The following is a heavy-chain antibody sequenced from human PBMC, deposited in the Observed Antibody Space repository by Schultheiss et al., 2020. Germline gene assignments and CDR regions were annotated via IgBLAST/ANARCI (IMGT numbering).Heavy chain of an antibody. V-gene: IGHV1-8*02. D-gene: IGHD1-26*01. Sequence: ASVKVSCKASGGTFSSYAINWVRQATGQGLEWMGWMNPNSGNTGYAQKFQGRVTMTRNTSISTAYMELSSLRSEDTAVYYCARGIVSYSGSYRHPNSDYWGQGTLVTVSS. CDR2: MNPNSGNT. CDR3: ARGIVSYSGSYRHPNSDY. CDR1: GGTFSSYA. J-gene: IGHJ4*02.